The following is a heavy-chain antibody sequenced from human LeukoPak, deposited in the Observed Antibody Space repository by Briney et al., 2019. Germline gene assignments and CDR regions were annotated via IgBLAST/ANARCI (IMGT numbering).Heavy chain of an antibody. J-gene: IGHJ5*02. CDR3: ARGNWFYT. CDR1: VYTLPKYG. V-gene: IGHV1-18*04. Sequence: AAVNVSCMASVYTLPKYGISLVRQPPGQGLEWMGGISAYNGNTNYAQKLQGRVTMTTDTSTSTAYMELRSLRSDDTAVYYCARGNWFYTWGQGTLVTVSS. CDR2: ISAYNGNT.